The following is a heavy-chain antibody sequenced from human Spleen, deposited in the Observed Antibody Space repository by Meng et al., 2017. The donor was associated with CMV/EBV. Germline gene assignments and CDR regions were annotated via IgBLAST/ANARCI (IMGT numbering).Heavy chain of an antibody. CDR1: GYTFTNFG. Sequence: GYTFTNFGIAWGRQAPGQGLEWMGWISAYNDDINYAHKFRGRFTMTTDTSTSTAYMELRSLISDDTAIYYCARDRCGTCPSGWWFDPWGQGTLVTVSS. V-gene: IGHV1-18*01. CDR3: ARDRCGTCPSGWWFDP. D-gene: IGHD1-26*01. J-gene: IGHJ5*02. CDR2: ISAYNDDI.